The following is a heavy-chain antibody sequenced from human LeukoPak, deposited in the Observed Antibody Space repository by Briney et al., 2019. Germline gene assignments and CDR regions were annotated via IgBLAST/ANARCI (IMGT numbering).Heavy chain of an antibody. V-gene: IGHV4-59*12. Sequence: SETLSLTCTVPGGSISSYYWSWIRQPPGKGLEWIGYIYYSGSTYYNPSLKSRVTISVGTSKNQFSLKLSSVTAADTAVYYCARVNYYDSSGCFDYWGQGTLVTVSS. D-gene: IGHD3-22*01. CDR1: GGSISSYY. CDR3: ARVNYYDSSGCFDY. CDR2: IYYSGST. J-gene: IGHJ4*02.